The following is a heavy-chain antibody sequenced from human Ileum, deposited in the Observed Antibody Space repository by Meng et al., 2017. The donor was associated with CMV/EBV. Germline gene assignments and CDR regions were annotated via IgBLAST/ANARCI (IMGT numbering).Heavy chain of an antibody. V-gene: IGHV3-7*01. CDR3: AKGDSALVGFNL. J-gene: IGHJ2*01. CDR1: GFTFSSYW. Sequence: GESLKISCAASGFTFSSYWMSWVRQAPGKGLEWVANIKRDGSEKYYVDAVKGRFTISRDNAKNSLYLQMNSLRAEDTAVYYCAKGDSALVGFNLWGRGTLVTVSS. CDR2: IKRDGSEK. D-gene: IGHD3-10*01.